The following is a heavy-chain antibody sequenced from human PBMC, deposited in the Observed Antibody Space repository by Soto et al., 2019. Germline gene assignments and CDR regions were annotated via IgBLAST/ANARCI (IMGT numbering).Heavy chain of an antibody. CDR3: ARVAGI. J-gene: IGHJ4*02. V-gene: IGHV3-30-3*01. Sequence: QVQLVESGGGVVQPGRSLRLSCAASGFTFSSYAMHWVRQAPGKGLEWVAVISYDGSNKYYADSVKGRFTISRDNSKNTLYLQMNSPRAEDTAVYYCARVAGIWGQGTLVTVSS. D-gene: IGHD6-13*01. CDR2: ISYDGSNK. CDR1: GFTFSSYA.